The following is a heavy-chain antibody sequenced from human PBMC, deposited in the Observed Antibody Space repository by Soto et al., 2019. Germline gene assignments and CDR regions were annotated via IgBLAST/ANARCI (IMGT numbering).Heavy chain of an antibody. CDR3: ARHFHHVSNDALDI. CDR1: GGSISGYC. CDR2: VYYTGST. J-gene: IGHJ3*02. Sequence: PSETLSLTCIVSGGSISGYCWSWIRQPPGKRLEWIGYVYYTGSTNCNPSLKSRVTISVDMSKNQFSLELSSVTAADTAVYYCARHFHHVSNDALDIWGQGTMVTVSS. V-gene: IGHV4-59*08. D-gene: IGHD3-10*02.